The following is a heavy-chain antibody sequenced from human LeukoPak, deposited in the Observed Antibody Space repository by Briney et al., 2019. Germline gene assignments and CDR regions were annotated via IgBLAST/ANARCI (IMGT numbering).Heavy chain of an antibody. Sequence: SGGSLRLSCAASGFTFSSYAMHWVRQAPGKGLEWVAVISYDGSNKYYADSVKGRFTISRDNSKNTLYLQMNSLRAEDTAVYYCARGGYYGSGSYYSPFDYWGQGTLVTVSS. CDR1: GFTFSSYA. J-gene: IGHJ4*02. V-gene: IGHV3-30*04. CDR2: ISYDGSNK. D-gene: IGHD3-10*01. CDR3: ARGGYYGSGSYYSPFDY.